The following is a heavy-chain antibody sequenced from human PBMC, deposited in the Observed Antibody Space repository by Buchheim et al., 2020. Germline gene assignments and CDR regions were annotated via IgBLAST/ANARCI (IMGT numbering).Heavy chain of an antibody. Sequence: QVQLVQSGAEVKKPGASVKVSCKASGYTFTSYYMHWVRQAPGQGLEWMGIINPSGGSTSYAQKFQGRVTMTRDTSTSTVYMELSSLGSEETAVYYCATPGEGVGATVFETYGMDVWGQGTT. CDR1: GYTFTSYY. CDR3: ATPGEGVGATVFETYGMDV. V-gene: IGHV1-46*01. J-gene: IGHJ6*02. CDR2: INPSGGST. D-gene: IGHD1-26*01.